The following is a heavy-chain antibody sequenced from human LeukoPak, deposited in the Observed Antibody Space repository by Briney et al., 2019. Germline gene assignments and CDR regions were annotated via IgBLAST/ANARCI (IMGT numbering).Heavy chain of an antibody. J-gene: IGHJ5*02. CDR2: INHSGST. CDR1: GGSFSGYY. V-gene: IGHV4-34*01. D-gene: IGHD2-2*01. CDR3: ARHRRGYCSSTSCYRGPFKNRFDP. Sequence: SETLCLTCAVYGGSFSGYYWSRIRQPPGKGLEWIGEINHSGSTNYNPSLKSRVTISVDTSKNQFSLKLSSVTAADTAVYYCARHRRGYCSSTSCYRGPFKNRFDPWGQGTLVTVSS.